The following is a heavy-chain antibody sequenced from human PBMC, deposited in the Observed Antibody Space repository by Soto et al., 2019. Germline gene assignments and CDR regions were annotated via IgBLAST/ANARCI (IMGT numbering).Heavy chain of an antibody. CDR3: ARGGSESSAYFPWFDP. CDR1: GFSFSDYY. V-gene: IGHV3-11*01. CDR2: ISSSGSTI. J-gene: IGHJ5*02. Sequence: QVELVEAGGALVKPGGSLRLSCGASGFSFSDYYMSWIRQAPGKGLERVSYISSSGSTIYYADSVKGRFTISRDNANNSLYLQMNSLRDEDTAVYYCARGGSESSAYFPWFDPWGQGTLVTVSS. D-gene: IGHD6-19*01.